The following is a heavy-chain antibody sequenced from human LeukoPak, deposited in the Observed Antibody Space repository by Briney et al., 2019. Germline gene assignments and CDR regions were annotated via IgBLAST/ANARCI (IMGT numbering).Heavy chain of an antibody. J-gene: IGHJ4*02. V-gene: IGHV4-39*01. D-gene: IGHD4-17*01. CDR3: ARNAVTTLDY. Sequence: PSETLSLTCTVSGGSISSSSYYWGWIRQPPGKGLEWIGSIYYSGSTYYNPSLKSRVTISVDTSKNQFSLKLSSVTAADTAVYYCARNAVTTLDYWGQGTLVTVSS. CDR1: GGSISSSSYY. CDR2: IYYSGST.